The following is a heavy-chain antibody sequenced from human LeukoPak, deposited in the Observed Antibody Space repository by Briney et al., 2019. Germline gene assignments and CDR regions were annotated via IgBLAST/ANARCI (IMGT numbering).Heavy chain of an antibody. CDR2: IIENGGET. D-gene: IGHD6-13*01. Sequence: PGGSLRLSCAASGFTFNKFAMSWVRQAPGKGLEWVSGIIENGGETYYADSVRGRFTISRDNSKNTLYLQMNSLRAEDTAVYYCAKDYEYNSNTWYFHWGRGTLVSVPS. V-gene: IGHV3-23*01. CDR3: AKDYEYNSNTWYFH. CDR1: GFTFNKFA. J-gene: IGHJ4*02.